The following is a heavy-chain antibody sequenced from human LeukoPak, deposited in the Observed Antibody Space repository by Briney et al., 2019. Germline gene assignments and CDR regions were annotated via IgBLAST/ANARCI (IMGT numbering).Heavy chain of an antibody. CDR3: ARQGYSGYDPLDY. V-gene: IGHV1-18*01. D-gene: IGHD5-12*01. CDR1: GYTFTSYG. Sequence: AAVRVSCKASGYTFTSYGISGVRQAPGQGLEWMGWISAYNSNTNYAQKLQGRVTITTDTSTSTAYMELRSLRSDDTAVYYCARQGYSGYDPLDYWGQGTLVTVSS. J-gene: IGHJ4*02. CDR2: ISAYNSNT.